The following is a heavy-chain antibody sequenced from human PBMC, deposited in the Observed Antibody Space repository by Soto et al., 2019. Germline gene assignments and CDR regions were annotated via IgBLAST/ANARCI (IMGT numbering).Heavy chain of an antibody. CDR2: INPNSGGT. D-gene: IGHD2-2*01. V-gene: IGHV1-2*04. CDR3: ARDIVVVPAANGLGHPYGMDV. Sequence: ASVKVSCKASGYTFTGYYMHWVRQAPGQGLEWMGWINPNSGGTNYAQKFQGWVTMTRDTSISTAYMELSRLRSDDTAVYYCARDIVVVPAANGLGHPYGMDVWGQGTTVTVSS. J-gene: IGHJ6*02. CDR1: GYTFTGYY.